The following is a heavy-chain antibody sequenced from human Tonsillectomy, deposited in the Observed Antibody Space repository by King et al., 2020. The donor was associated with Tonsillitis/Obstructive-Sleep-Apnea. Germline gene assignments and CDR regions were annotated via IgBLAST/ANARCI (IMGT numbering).Heavy chain of an antibody. CDR1: GFSFSAYA. V-gene: IGHV3-21*01. CDR2: ISGDGGYI. Sequence: DVQLVESGGGLVKPGGSLRLSCAASGFSFSAYAMTWVRRAPGKGLEWVSSISGDGGYIYYADSVRGRFTISRDNAKNSLYLQMDSLRAEDTAVYYCARPSYGSGVYYYFYMDVWGKGTTAAVS. CDR3: ARPSYGSGVYYYFYMDV. J-gene: IGHJ6*03. D-gene: IGHD3-10*01.